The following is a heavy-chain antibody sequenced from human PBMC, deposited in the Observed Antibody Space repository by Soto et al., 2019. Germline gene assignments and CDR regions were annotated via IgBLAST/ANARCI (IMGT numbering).Heavy chain of an antibody. CDR2: VYYTGTT. CDR1: DGFVSSASYF. V-gene: IGHV4-61*01. J-gene: IGHJ5*02. D-gene: IGHD3-3*01. CDR3: ARMRFGEVTYWFDP. Sequence: QVQLQESGPGLVKPSETLSLTCTVSDGFVSSASYFWSWIRQPPGKEMEFIAYVYYTGTTKYSPSIKSRASISLDTSKNQFSLNLSSVTPADTAIYYCARMRFGEVTYWFDPWGQGILVTVS.